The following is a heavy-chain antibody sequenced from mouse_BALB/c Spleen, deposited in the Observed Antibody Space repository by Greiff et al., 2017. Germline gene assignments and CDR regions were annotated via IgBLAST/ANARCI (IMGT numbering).Heavy chain of an antibody. V-gene: IGHV2-6-5*01. CDR2: IWGGGST. CDR1: GFSLTDYG. D-gene: IGHD2-1*01. Sequence: QVPLKESGPGLVAPSQSLSITCTVSGFSLTDYGVSWIRQPPGKGLEWLGVIWGGGSTYYNSALKSRLSISKDNSKSQVFLKMNSLQTDDTAMYYCAKQVYGNYDVYYYAMDYWGQGTSVTVSS. CDR3: AKQVYGNYDVYYYAMDY. J-gene: IGHJ4*01.